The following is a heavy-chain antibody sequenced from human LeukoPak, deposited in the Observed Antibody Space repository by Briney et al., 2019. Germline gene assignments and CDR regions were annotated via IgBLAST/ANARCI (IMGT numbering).Heavy chain of an antibody. CDR3: ARHRWTGTFNFDY. V-gene: IGHV4-34*01. D-gene: IGHD1-1*01. J-gene: IGHJ4*02. CDR2: INHNRAA. CDR1: GGPFRGFY. Sequence: SETLSLTCAVYGGPFRGFYWSWIRQPPGKGLEWIAEINHNRAANYNPSLRSRVTVSVDRSKNQFSPTLNSVTAADTAVYYCARHRWTGTFNFDYWGQGTLVTVSS.